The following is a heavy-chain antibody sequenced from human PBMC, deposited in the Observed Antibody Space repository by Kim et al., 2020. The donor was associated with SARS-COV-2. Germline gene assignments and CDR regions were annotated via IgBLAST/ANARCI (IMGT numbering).Heavy chain of an antibody. J-gene: IGHJ4*02. CDR3: AKDKGQMATIPETLFDY. D-gene: IGHD5-12*01. V-gene: IGHV3-23*01. Sequence: VKGRFTISRDNSKNTLYLQMNSLRAEDTAVYYCAKDKGQMATIPETLFDYWGQGTLVTVSS.